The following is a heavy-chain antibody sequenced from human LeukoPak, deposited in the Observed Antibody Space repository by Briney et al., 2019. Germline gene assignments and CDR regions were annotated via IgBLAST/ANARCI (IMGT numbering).Heavy chain of an antibody. CDR3: AKDHSVRRAVDPFDY. D-gene: IGHD6-19*01. CDR2: IRSSGRNT. Sequence: GGSLRLSCAASGFTFSSYAMTWVRQAPGKGLEWVSAIRSSGRNTYYADSVKGRFTISRDNSKTTLYLQMDSLRAEDTAVYYCAKDHSVRRAVDPFDYWGQGTLVTVSS. V-gene: IGHV3-23*01. J-gene: IGHJ4*02. CDR1: GFTFSSYA.